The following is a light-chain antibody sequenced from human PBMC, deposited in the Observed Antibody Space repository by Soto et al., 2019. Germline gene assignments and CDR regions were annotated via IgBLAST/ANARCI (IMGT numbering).Light chain of an antibody. V-gene: IGLV2-14*01. CDR3: SSYTSSSTYVV. Sequence: QSVLTQPASVSGSPGQSITISCTGTSSDVGGYNYVSWYQQHPGKAPKLMIYDVSNRPSGVSNRFSGSKSGNTASLTLSGLQAEDEADYYCSSYTSSSTYVVFGGATQLTVL. J-gene: IGLJ2*01. CDR2: DVS. CDR1: SSDVGGYNY.